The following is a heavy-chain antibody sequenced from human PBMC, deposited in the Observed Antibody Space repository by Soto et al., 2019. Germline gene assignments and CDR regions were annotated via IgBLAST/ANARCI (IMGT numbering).Heavy chain of an antibody. J-gene: IGHJ4*02. CDR2: ISGSGGST. CDR3: ANVWDIVATIEYYFDY. CDR1: GFTFSSYA. Sequence: GGSLRLSCAASGFTFSSYAMSWVRQAPGKGLEWVSAISGSGGSTYYADSVKGRFTISRDNSKNTLYLQMNSLGAEDTAVYYCANVWDIVATIEYYFDYWGKGTLVTVPS. D-gene: IGHD5-12*01. V-gene: IGHV3-23*01.